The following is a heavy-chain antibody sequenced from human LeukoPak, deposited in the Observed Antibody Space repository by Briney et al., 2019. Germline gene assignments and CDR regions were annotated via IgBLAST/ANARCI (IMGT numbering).Heavy chain of an antibody. CDR2: ISGSGGST. CDR1: GFTFSDYY. V-gene: IGHV3-23*01. J-gene: IGHJ6*02. D-gene: IGHD6-13*01. CDR3: AKDQQLVYYYGMDV. Sequence: GGSLRLSCAASGFTFSDYYMSWIRQAPGKGLEWVSAISGSGGSTYYADSVKGRFTISRDNSKNTLYLQMNSLRAEDTAVYYCAKDQQLVYYYGMDVWGQGTTVTVSS.